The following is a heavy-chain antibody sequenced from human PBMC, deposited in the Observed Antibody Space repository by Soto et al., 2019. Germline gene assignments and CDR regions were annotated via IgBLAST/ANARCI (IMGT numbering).Heavy chain of an antibody. CDR2: IYYSGST. CDR3: ASDRSSGWDQGYGMDV. V-gene: IGHV4-59*01. Sequence: XETLSRPCTVSGGSISTCYWSWIRQPPGKGLEWIGYIYYSGSTSYNPSRKSRVTISVDTSKNQFSLKLRSVTAADTAVYYCASDRSSGWDQGYGMDVWGQGTTVTVSS. CDR1: GGSISTCY. D-gene: IGHD6-19*01. J-gene: IGHJ6*02.